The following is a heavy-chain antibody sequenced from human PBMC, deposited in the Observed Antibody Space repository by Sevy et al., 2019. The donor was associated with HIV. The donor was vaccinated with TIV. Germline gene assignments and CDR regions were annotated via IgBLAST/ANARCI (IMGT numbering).Heavy chain of an antibody. CDR3: ARDPRLELRLYYYYYGMDV. Sequence: GGSLRLSCAASGFTFSSYAMHWVRQAPGKGLEWVAVISYDGSNKYYEDSVKGRFTISRDNSKNTLYLQMNSLRAEDTAVYYCARDPRLELRLYYYYYGMDVWGQGTTVTVSS. CDR2: ISYDGSNK. V-gene: IGHV3-30-3*01. CDR1: GFTFSSYA. D-gene: IGHD1-7*01. J-gene: IGHJ6*02.